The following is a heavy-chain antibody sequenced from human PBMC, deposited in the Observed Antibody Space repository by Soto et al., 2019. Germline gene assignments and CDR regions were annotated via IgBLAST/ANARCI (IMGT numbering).Heavy chain of an antibody. Sequence: QVTLKESGPVLVKPTETLTLTCTVSGFSLSNAGMGVSWIRQPPGKALEWLAHIFSNDEKSYSTSLKRRLTTSKDPSKSQVVLTMPTMDPWTTAIFSCPLYLPLGGTFFDCGGQGTLVTVSP. D-gene: IGHD6-25*01. V-gene: IGHV2-26*01. CDR2: IFSNDEK. J-gene: IGHJ4*02. CDR3: PLYLPLGGTFFDC. CDR1: GFSLSNAGMG.